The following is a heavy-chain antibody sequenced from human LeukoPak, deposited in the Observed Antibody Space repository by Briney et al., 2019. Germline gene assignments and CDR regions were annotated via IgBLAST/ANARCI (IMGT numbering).Heavy chain of an antibody. D-gene: IGHD6-6*01. J-gene: IGHJ3*02. CDR3: ARERYSSSSWGAFDI. V-gene: IGHV1-69*10. Sequence: SVKVSCKASGYTFTGYYMHWVRRAPGQGLEWMGWISPILGEANYAQKFQGRVTITADKSTSTAYMELSSLRSEDTAVYYCARERYSSSSWGAFDIWGQGTMVTVSS. CDR1: GYTFTGYY. CDR2: ISPILGEA.